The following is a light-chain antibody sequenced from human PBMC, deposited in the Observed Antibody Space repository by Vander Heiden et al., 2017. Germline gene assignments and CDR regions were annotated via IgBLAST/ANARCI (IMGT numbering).Light chain of an antibody. Sequence: IQMTPSPSTLSASVGDRVTLPCRASPSLRSSLAWYQQNPGKAPKLLIYKASSVERGVPSRFSGSGSGTEFTLNISSVEPDDCATYHCQQYKCYSHTFGQGTKVEI. CDR3: QQYKCYSHT. CDR2: KAS. CDR1: PSLRSS. V-gene: IGKV1-5*03. J-gene: IGKJ1*01.